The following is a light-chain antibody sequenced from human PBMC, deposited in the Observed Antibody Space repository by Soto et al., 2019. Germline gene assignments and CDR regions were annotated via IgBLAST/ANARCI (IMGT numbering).Light chain of an antibody. V-gene: IGKV1-39*01. CDR2: DAS. Sequence: DIQMTQSPSSLSASVGDRVTITCRASQSISSYLNWYQQKPGKAPKLLIYDASSLQSGVPSRFSGSGSGTDFTLPISSLQPEDFATYYCQQSYSTPYTFGQGTKLEIK. CDR1: QSISSY. J-gene: IGKJ2*01. CDR3: QQSYSTPYT.